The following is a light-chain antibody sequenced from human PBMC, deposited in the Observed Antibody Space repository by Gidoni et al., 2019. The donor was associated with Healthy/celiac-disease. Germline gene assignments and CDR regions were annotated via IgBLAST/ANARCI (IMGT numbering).Light chain of an antibody. CDR1: QSVSSY. Sequence: EIVLTPSPATLSLSPGERATLSCRASQSVSSYLAWYQQKPGQAPRLLIYDASNRATGIPARFSGSGSGTDFTLTSSSLEPEDFAVYYCQQRSNWLFTFXPXTKVDIK. J-gene: IGKJ3*01. CDR3: QQRSNWLFT. V-gene: IGKV3-11*01. CDR2: DAS.